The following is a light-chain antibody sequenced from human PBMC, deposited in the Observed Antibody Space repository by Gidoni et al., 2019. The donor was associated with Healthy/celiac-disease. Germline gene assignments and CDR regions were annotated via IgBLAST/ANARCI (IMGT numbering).Light chain of an antibody. Sequence: QSALTQPASASGSPGQALTISSTGTSSDVGSYNRDSWYQQYPGKAPRLMIYEVSKRPSGVSIRFSGSKSGNTASLPISVLQAEDEADYYCCSYAGLYGVGPWTKVTVL. CDR2: EVS. CDR1: SSDVGSYNR. J-gene: IGLJ1*01. CDR3: CSYAGLYG. V-gene: IGLV2-23*02.